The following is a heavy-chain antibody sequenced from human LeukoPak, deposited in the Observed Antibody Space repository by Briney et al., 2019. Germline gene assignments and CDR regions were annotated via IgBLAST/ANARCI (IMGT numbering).Heavy chain of an antibody. D-gene: IGHD2-21*01. J-gene: IGHJ6*02. Sequence: ASVKVSCKASGYTFTIYYMHWVLQAPGQGLEWMGIINPSGCSTSYAQKFQGRVTMTRDTSTSTVYMELSSLRSEDTAVYYCARETFPNYYYYGMDVWGQGTTVTVSS. CDR2: INPSGCST. CDR3: ARETFPNYYYYGMDV. CDR1: GYTFTIYY. V-gene: IGHV1-46*01.